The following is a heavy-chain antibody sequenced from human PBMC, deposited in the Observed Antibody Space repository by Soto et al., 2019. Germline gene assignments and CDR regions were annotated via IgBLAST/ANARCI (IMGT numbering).Heavy chain of an antibody. CDR2: INPNSGDT. J-gene: IGHJ6*02. CDR3: AKGGAIVAAGTRVYLYNAMDV. D-gene: IGHD1-26*01. V-gene: IGHV1-2*02. CDR1: GYTFTGYY. Sequence: EASVKVSCKASGYTFTGYYVHWARQAPGQGLEWMGWINPNSGDTYLAQRFQGRVTMNRDTSIGTAYMELRGLTSDDTAEYYCAKGGAIVAAGTRVYLYNAMDVWGQGTTVTVSS.